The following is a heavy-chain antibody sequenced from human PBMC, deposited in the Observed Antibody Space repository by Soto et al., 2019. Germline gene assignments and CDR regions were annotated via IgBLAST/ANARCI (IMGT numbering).Heavy chain of an antibody. J-gene: IGHJ6*02. V-gene: IGHV1-58*01. Sequence: ASVKVSCKASGFTFTSSAVQWVRQARGQRLEWIGWIVVGSGNTNYAQKFQERVTITRDMSTSTAYMELSSLRSEDTAVYYCAADLTDYYGMDVWGQGTTVTVSS. D-gene: IGHD4-4*01. CDR2: IVVGSGNT. CDR3: AADLTDYYGMDV. CDR1: GFTFTSSA.